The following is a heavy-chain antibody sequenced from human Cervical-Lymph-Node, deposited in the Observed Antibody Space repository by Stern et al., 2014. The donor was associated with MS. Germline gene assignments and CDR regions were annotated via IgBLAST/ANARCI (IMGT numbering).Heavy chain of an antibody. J-gene: IGHJ4*02. V-gene: IGHV4-39*01. Sequence: QVQLQESGPGLVKPSETLSLTCTVSGGSVSSNTDYWGWIRQSPGRGLEWIGNIYYTGRTYYNPSLKSRVSISRDPSKNKFSLRLNSVTAADTAVYYCARRLKWELSYFDSWGQGTLVIVS. D-gene: IGHD1-26*01. CDR3: ARRLKWELSYFDS. CDR2: IYYTGRT. CDR1: GGSVSSNTDY.